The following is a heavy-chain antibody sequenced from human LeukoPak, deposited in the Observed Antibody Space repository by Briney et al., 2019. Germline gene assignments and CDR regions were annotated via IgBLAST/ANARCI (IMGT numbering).Heavy chain of an antibody. Sequence: GGSLRLSCAASGFTFSSAWMTWVRQAPGKGLEWVGRIKGKTDGGTPDYAAPVKGRFTISRDHSEDTLYLQMNSLKTEDTGVYYCILAAAGPAYWGQGALVTVSS. J-gene: IGHJ4*02. D-gene: IGHD6-13*01. CDR3: ILAAAGPAY. CDR2: IKGKTDGGTP. CDR1: GFTFSSAW. V-gene: IGHV3-15*01.